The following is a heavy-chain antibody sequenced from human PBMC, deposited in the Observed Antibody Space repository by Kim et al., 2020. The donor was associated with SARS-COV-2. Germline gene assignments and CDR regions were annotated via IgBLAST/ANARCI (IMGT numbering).Heavy chain of an antibody. CDR1: GGSISSGGYY. CDR2: IYYSGST. D-gene: IGHD3-3*01. V-gene: IGHV4-31*03. Sequence: SETLSLTCTVSGGSISSGGYYWSWIRQHPGKGLEWIGYIYYSGSTYYNPSLKSRVTISVDTSKNQFSLKLSSVTAADTAVYYGARGGTIFGVVTRPFDYWGQGTLVTVSS. J-gene: IGHJ4*02. CDR3: ARGGTIFGVVTRPFDY.